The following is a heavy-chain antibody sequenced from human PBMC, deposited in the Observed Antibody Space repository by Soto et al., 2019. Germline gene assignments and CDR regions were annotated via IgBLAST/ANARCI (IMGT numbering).Heavy chain of an antibody. Sequence: ASVKVSCKASGYTFTSYYMHWVRQAPGQGLEWMGIINPSGDITSYAQKFQGRVTMTRDTSTSTVYMELSSLRSEDTAVYYCARAHPNSSTWKDAFDIWGQGTMVTVSS. D-gene: IGHD6-13*01. V-gene: IGHV1-46*01. CDR1: GYTFTSYY. J-gene: IGHJ3*02. CDR2: INPSGDIT. CDR3: ARAHPNSSTWKDAFDI.